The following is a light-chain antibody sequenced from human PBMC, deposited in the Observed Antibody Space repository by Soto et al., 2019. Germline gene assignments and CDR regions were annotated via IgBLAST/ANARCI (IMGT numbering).Light chain of an antibody. V-gene: IGKV3-20*01. J-gene: IGKJ1*01. Sequence: EIVLTQSPGTLSLSPGERATRSCRASQSVSSSYLAWYQQKPGQAPRLLIYGASSRATGIPDRFSGSGSGTDFTLTISRLEPEDFAVYYCQQYGSSPRTFGQGTKV. CDR2: GAS. CDR3: QQYGSSPRT. CDR1: QSVSSSY.